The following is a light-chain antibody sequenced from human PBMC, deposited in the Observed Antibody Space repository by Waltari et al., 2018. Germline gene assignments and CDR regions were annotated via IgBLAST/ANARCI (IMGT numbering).Light chain of an antibody. CDR1: QSVSSSY. V-gene: IGKV3-20*01. Sequence: EIVLTQSPGTLSLSPGERATLSCRPSQSVSSSYLAWYQQKPGQAPRLLIQGASSRATGIPDRFSGSGSGTDFTLTISRLEPEDLAVYYCQQYGSSPPITFGQGTRLEIK. J-gene: IGKJ5*01. CDR2: GAS. CDR3: QQYGSSPPIT.